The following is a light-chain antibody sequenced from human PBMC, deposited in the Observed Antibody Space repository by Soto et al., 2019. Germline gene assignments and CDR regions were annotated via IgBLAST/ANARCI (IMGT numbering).Light chain of an antibody. J-gene: IGKJ5*01. CDR2: YTS. CDR1: QSVSTN. V-gene: IGKV3-11*01. Sequence: VVLTQSPATLSVSPGERATLSCRASQSVSTNLAWYQQKRGQAPRLLIYYTSNRATGIPARFSGSGSGTDFTLTISSLEPEDFAVYYCHHRGNGITFGQGTRLEIK. CDR3: HHRGNGIT.